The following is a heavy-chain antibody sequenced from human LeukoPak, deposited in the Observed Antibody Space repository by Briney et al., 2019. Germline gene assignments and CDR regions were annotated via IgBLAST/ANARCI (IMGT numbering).Heavy chain of an antibody. J-gene: IGHJ4*02. CDR3: ARVPTRNYFDF. V-gene: IGHV4-59*01. CDR1: GGSSSSYY. CDR2: IYYSGST. Sequence: SETLSLTCTVSGGSSSSYYWSWIRQPPGKGLEWIGYIYYSGSTNYNPSLKSRVTISVDTSKNQFSLKLSSVTAADTAVYYCARVPTRNYFDFWGQGTLVTVSS. D-gene: IGHD5-12*01.